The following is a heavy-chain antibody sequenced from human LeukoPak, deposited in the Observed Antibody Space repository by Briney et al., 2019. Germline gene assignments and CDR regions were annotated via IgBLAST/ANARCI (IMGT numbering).Heavy chain of an antibody. J-gene: IGHJ4*02. CDR2: ISSSGGTI. D-gene: IGHD6-19*01. CDR3: AKDSSGWVYFEY. CDR1: GFTFSSYE. V-gene: IGHV3-48*03. Sequence: PGGSLRLSCAASGFTFSSYEMNWVRQVPGKGLEWVSYISSSGGTINYAESVKGRFTISRDNAKNSLYLQMTSLRAEDTAVYYCAKDSSGWVYFEYWGLGTLVTVSS.